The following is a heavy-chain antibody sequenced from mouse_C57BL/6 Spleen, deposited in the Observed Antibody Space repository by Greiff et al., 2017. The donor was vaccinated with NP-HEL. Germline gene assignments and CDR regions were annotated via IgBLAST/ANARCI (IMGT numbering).Heavy chain of an antibody. Sequence: EVKLMESGGGLVQPGESLKLSCESNEYEFPSHDMSWVRKTPEKRLELVAAINSDGGSTYYPDTMERRFIISRDNTKKTLYLQMSSLRSEDTAVYYCARHLTGTGAMDYWGQGTSVTVSS. J-gene: IGHJ4*01. CDR1: EYEFPSHD. V-gene: IGHV5-2*01. CDR3: ARHLTGTGAMDY. CDR2: INSDGGST. D-gene: IGHD4-1*01.